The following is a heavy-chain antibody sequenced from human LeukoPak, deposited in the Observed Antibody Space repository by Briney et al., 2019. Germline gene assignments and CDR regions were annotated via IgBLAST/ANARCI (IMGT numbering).Heavy chain of an antibody. Sequence: PGGSLRLSCAASGFTFSSYGMHWVRQAPGKGLEWVAVISYDGSNKYYADSVKGRFTISRDNSKNTLYLQMNSLRAEDTAVYYCAKEGSWFSSKGYFDLWGRGTLVTVSS. V-gene: IGHV3-30*18. J-gene: IGHJ2*01. CDR1: GFTFSSYG. CDR2: ISYDGSNK. CDR3: AKEGSWFSSKGYFDL. D-gene: IGHD3-10*01.